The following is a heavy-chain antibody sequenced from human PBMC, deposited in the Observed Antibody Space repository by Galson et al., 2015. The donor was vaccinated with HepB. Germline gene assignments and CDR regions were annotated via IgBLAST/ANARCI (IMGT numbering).Heavy chain of an antibody. D-gene: IGHD3-3*01. CDR1: GFALSSYN. J-gene: IGHJ5*02. CDR3: AREGVAIFGVGTWFDP. CDR2: ISATGTTI. Sequence: SLRLSCAASGFALSSYNMNWVRQAPGKGLGWISYISATGTTIFYADSVKGRFTISRDNGKNSLYLQMNSLRAEDTALYYCAREGVAIFGVGTWFDPWGQGTLVTVSS. V-gene: IGHV3-48*01.